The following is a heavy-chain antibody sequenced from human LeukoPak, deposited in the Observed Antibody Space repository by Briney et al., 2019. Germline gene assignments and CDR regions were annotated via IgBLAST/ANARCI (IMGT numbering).Heavy chain of an antibody. CDR3: AKESGKFDY. J-gene: IGHJ4*02. CDR1: GLXFDDSA. CDR2: ISADGRST. Sequence: PGGSLRLSCVASGLXFDDSAIHWVRQAPGKGLEWVSLISADGRSTFSADSVKGRFSISRDNSKNSLYLQMNSLRSEDTAMYYCAKESGKFDYWGQGTLVAVSS. V-gene: IGHV3-43*02.